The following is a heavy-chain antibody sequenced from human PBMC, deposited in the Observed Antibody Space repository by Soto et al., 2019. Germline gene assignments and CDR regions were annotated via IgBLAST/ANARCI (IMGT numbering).Heavy chain of an antibody. V-gene: IGHV1-2*04. CDR3: ARGDNWGRDYYYYYMDF. CDR2: INPNSGGT. D-gene: IGHD7-27*01. J-gene: IGHJ6*03. CDR1: GYTFTGYY. Sequence: ASVKVSCKASGYTFTGYYMHWVRQAPGQGLEWMGWINPNSGGTNYAQKFQGWVTMTRDTSISTAYMELSRLRSDDTAVYYCARGDNWGRDYYYYYMDFWGKRTTVTVSS.